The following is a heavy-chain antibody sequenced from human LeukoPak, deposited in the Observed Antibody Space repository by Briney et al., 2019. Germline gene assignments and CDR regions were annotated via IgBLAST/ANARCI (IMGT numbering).Heavy chain of an antibody. D-gene: IGHD3-3*01. CDR3: AKDSLLRFLEYPDY. CDR1: GFTFSTYA. CDR2: VSGSGGST. J-gene: IGHJ4*02. Sequence: GGSLTLSCAAPGFTFSTYAMTWVRQAPGKGLEWVSTVSGSGGSTYYADSVKGRFTISRDNSKNTLYLQMNSLRAEDTAVYYCAKDSLLRFLEYPDYWGQGTLVTVSS. V-gene: IGHV3-23*01.